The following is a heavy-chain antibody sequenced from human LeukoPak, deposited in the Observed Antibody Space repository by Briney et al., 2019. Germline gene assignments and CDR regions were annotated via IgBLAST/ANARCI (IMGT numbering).Heavy chain of an antibody. J-gene: IGHJ4*02. CDR1: GFTFNTYR. CDR3: ARGLWGNYYFDS. CDR2: ISRDGRTT. D-gene: IGHD2-21*01. Sequence: GGSLRLSCAASGFTFNTYRMHWVRQAPGKGLVWVSHISRDGRTTNYADSVKGRFTISRDNAKNTLYLQMNSLRDEDTAVYYCARGLWGNYYFDSWGQGTLVTVSS. V-gene: IGHV3-74*01.